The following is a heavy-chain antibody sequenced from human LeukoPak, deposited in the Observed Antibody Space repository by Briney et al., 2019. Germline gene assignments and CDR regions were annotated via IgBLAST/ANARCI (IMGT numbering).Heavy chain of an antibody. Sequence: ASVKVSCKASGYTFTSYGISWVRQAPGQGLEWMGWISAYNGNTNYAQKLQGRVTMTTDTSTSTAYMELRSLRSDDTAVYYCARVEAVAGRGPFDYWGQGTLVTVSS. CDR3: ARVEAVAGRGPFDY. V-gene: IGHV1-18*01. D-gene: IGHD6-19*01. CDR2: ISAYNGNT. CDR1: GYTFTSYG. J-gene: IGHJ4*02.